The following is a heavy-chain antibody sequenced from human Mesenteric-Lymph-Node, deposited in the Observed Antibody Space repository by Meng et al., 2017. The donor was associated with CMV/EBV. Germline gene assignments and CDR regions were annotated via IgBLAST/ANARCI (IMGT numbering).Heavy chain of an antibody. J-gene: IGHJ5*02. Sequence: ESLKISCTVSGGSISSSSYYWGWIRQPPGKGLKWIGSIYYSGSTYYNPSLKSRVTISVDTSKNQFSLKLSSVTAADTALYYCARGTYQLLWDWFDPWGQGTLVTVSS. CDR3: ARGTYQLLWDWFDP. D-gene: IGHD2-2*01. CDR2: IYYSGST. CDR1: GGSISSSSYY. V-gene: IGHV4-39*07.